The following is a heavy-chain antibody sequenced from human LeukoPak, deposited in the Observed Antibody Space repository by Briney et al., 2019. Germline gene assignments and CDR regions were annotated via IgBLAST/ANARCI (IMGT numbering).Heavy chain of an antibody. J-gene: IGHJ4*02. CDR1: GGSISSSSYY. Sequence: PSETLSLTCTVSGGSISSSSYYWGWIRQPPGKGLEWIGRIYTSGSTTYNPSLKSRVTMSVDTSKNQFSLKLNSVTAADTAVYYCARLRPPTSDCSSGTCYFDYWGQGTLVTVSS. D-gene: IGHD2-15*01. CDR3: ARLRPPTSDCSSGTCYFDY. V-gene: IGHV4-39*07. CDR2: IYTSGST.